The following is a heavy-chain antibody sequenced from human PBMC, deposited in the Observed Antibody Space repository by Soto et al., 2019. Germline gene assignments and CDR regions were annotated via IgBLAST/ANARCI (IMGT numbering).Heavy chain of an antibody. Sequence: QVHLVQSGAEVKKPGSSVKVSCKAPGGTFSNHAINWVRQAPGQGLEWMGRIIPIFTTTNYAQKFQGRVSMTADESTTTASMELSRLKHDDTAVYYCAREVAADGTFREDVFDIWGQGTLVTVSS. D-gene: IGHD6-13*01. CDR1: GGTFSNHA. CDR2: IIPIFTTT. V-gene: IGHV1-69*12. J-gene: IGHJ3*02. CDR3: AREVAADGTFREDVFDI.